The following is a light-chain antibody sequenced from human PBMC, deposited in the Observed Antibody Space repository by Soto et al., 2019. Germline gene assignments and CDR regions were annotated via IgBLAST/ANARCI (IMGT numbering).Light chain of an antibody. CDR2: SDN. V-gene: IGLV1-44*01. Sequence: QSVLTQPPSASGTPGQRVTISCSGSSSNIGTNTVIWYQQLPGAAPKLLIYSDNQRPSGVPDRFPGSKSGTSASLAISGLQSEDEADYYCAAWDVSLVVFGGGTQLTVL. CDR1: SSNIGTNT. CDR3: AAWDVSLVV. J-gene: IGLJ2*01.